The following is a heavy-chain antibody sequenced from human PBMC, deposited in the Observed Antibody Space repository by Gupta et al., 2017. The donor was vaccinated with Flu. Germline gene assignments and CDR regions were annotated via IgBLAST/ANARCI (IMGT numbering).Heavy chain of an antibody. V-gene: IGHV4-31*03. Sequence: QVQLQESGPGLVKPSQTLSLTCTVSGGSISSGGYYWSWIRQHPGKGLEWIGYIYYSGSTYYNPSLKSRVTISVDTSKNQFSLKLSSVTAADTAVYYCARSRYYDFWSGYDQEGNGHDAFDIWGQGTMVTVSS. CDR1: GGSISSGGYY. CDR2: IYYSGST. CDR3: ARSRYYDFWSGYDQEGNGHDAFDI. J-gene: IGHJ3*02. D-gene: IGHD3-3*01.